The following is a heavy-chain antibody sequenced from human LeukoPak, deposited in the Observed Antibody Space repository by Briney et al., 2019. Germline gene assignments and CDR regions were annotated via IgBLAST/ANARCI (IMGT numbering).Heavy chain of an antibody. CDR1: GFMFRSLE. CDR2: ISRDASAI. D-gene: IGHD6-19*01. J-gene: IGHJ4*02. CDR3: ALVAVASGFDY. V-gene: IGHV3-48*03. Sequence: PGGSLRLPCAASGFMFRSLEKHWVPQAPGEGLEWVANISRDASAIHYADSVKGRFTISRDDAKNSLYLQMNSLRAEDTAIYYCALVAVASGFDYWGQGTLVTVSS.